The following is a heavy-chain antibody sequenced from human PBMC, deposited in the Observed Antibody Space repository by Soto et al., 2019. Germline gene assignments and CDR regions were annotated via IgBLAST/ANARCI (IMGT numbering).Heavy chain of an antibody. J-gene: IGHJ3*02. CDR1: GYTFTSYG. CDR3: ARERADNRSYDAFDI. CDR2: ISAYNGNT. Sequence: ASVKVSCKASGYTFTSYGISWVRQAPGQGLEWMGWISAYNGNTNYAQKLQGRVTMTTYTSTGTAYMELRSLRSDDSALYYCARERADNRSYDAFDIWGQGTMVTVSS. D-gene: IGHD1-7*01. V-gene: IGHV1-18*01.